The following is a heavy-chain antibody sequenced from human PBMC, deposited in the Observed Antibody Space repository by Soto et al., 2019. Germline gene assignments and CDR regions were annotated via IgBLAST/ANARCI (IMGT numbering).Heavy chain of an antibody. CDR1: EFTFSTHS. CDR3: AREYTAWPLAYGLDV. Sequence: GGSLVLGCVCSEFTFSTHSINWVRQAPGKGLDWVSSISSRSNIYYADSVKGRFTISRDNAKNSVSLQMNSLRAEDTAVYYCAREYTAWPLAYGLDVWGQGTTVTVSS. D-gene: IGHD2-2*02. J-gene: IGHJ6*01. CDR2: ISSRSNI. V-gene: IGHV3-21*01.